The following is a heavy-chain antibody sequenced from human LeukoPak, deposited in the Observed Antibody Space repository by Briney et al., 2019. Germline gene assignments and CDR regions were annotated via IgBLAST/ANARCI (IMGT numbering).Heavy chain of an antibody. Sequence: VKVSCKASGGTFSSYAISWVRQAPGQGLEWMGWITAYNGNTNYAQRLQGRVTMTTDTSTSTAYMELRSLRSDDAAVYYCARAIVVVPGAIMSFDYWGQGTLVTVSS. CDR2: ITAYNGNT. D-gene: IGHD2-2*01. CDR1: GGTFSSYA. CDR3: ARAIVVVPGAIMSFDY. V-gene: IGHV1-18*01. J-gene: IGHJ4*02.